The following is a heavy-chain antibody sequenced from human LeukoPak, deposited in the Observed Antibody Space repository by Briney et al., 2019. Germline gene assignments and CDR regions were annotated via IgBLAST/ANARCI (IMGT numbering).Heavy chain of an antibody. J-gene: IGHJ3*02. V-gene: IGHV4-34*01. Sequence: PSETLSLTCAVYGGSFSGYYWSWIHQPPGKGLEWIGEINHSGSTNYNPSLKSRVTISVDTSKNQFSLKLSSVTAADTAVYYCARQVKQWLPAGQPDAFDIWGQGTMVTVSS. CDR1: GGSFSGYY. CDR2: INHSGST. CDR3: ARQVKQWLPAGQPDAFDI. D-gene: IGHD6-19*01.